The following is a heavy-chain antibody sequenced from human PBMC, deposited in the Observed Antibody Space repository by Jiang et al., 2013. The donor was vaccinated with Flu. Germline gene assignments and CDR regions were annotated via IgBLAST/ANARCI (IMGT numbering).Heavy chain of an antibody. D-gene: IGHD1-26*01. CDR3: AHYFFIGESEWEFDY. CDR2: IYWDDDK. Sequence: KPTQTLTLTCTVSGISLSSNGVGVGWLRQPPGKALEWLALIYWDDDKRYSPSLKSRLTITKDTSKKEVVLTMTNVDPVDTGTYYCAHYFFIGESEWEFDYWGQGIRVTVSS. J-gene: IGHJ4*02. V-gene: IGHV2-5*02. CDR1: GISLSSNGVG.